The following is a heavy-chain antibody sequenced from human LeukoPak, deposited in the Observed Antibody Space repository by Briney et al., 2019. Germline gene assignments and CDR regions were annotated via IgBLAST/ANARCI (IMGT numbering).Heavy chain of an antibody. J-gene: IGHJ6*03. CDR2: LYPGVTT. CDR1: GGPIYSYY. CDR3: ARMKPYDSTGYSPGHYMDV. V-gene: IGHV4-4*07. Sequence: PSETLSLTCTVSGGPIYSYYWSWIRQTAGKGLEWIGRLYPGVTTNYNPSLKSRVTVSVDTSKKQFALKLSAVTAADTAVYYCARMKPYDSTGYSPGHYMDVWGKGTTVTVSS. D-gene: IGHD3-22*01.